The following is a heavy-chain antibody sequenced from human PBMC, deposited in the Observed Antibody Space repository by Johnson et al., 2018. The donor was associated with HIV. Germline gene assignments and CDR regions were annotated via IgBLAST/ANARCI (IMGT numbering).Heavy chain of an antibody. CDR2: IKSKTDGGTT. CDR3: TTAASSSWYGEDAFDI. D-gene: IGHD6-13*01. CDR1: GFTFSNAW. J-gene: IGHJ3*02. Sequence: EQLVESGGGLVKPGGSLRLSCAASGFTFSNAWMSWVRQAPGKGLEWVGRIKSKTDGGTTDYAAPVKGRCTTSSDDSKNTLSLQMNSLKTEDTAVYYCTTAASSSWYGEDAFDIWGQGTMVTVSS. V-gene: IGHV3-15*01.